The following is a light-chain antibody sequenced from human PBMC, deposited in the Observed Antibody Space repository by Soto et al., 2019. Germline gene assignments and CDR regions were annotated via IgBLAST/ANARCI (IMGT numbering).Light chain of an antibody. Sequence: QSVLTQPPSVSGAPGQRVTISCTGSSSNIGAGYDVHWYQQLPGTAPKLLIYGNSHRPSGVPDRFSGSKSGTSASLAITGLQAEDEGDYYCQSYDSSLSGWVFGGGTKVTVL. CDR1: SSNIGAGYD. CDR2: GNS. V-gene: IGLV1-40*01. J-gene: IGLJ3*02. CDR3: QSYDSSLSGWV.